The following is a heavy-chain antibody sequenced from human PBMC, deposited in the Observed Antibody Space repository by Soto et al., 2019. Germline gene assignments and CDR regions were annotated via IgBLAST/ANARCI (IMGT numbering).Heavy chain of an antibody. V-gene: IGHV3-7*05. D-gene: IGHD6-25*01. J-gene: IGHJ3*01. CDR2: IRGDGSKK. Sequence: EVQLVESGGTLVQPGGSLRLSCEGSGFAFGSYWMTWVRQAPGKGLEWVANIRGDGSKKSYSDSVSGRFTIFRDNAENSLYLQMNSLRDEDTALYYCARDVSPGSSGMYLDGFDFWGQGTMVTVSS. CDR3: ARDVSPGSSGMYLDGFDF. CDR1: GFAFGSYW.